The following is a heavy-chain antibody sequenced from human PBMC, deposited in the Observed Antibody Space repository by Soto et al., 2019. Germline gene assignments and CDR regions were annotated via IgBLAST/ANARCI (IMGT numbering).Heavy chain of an antibody. CDR3: ARGESISVAWFDY. J-gene: IGHJ4*02. CDR2: TYYRSKWYN. V-gene: IGHV6-1*01. D-gene: IGHD6-19*01. Sequence: SETLSLTCAISGDSVSSNSAAWKWIRQSPSRGLEWLGRTYYRSKWYNDYAVSVKSRITIDPDTSKNQFSLQLNSVTPEDTAVYYGARGESISVAWFDYWGQGTLVTVSS. CDR1: GDSVSSNSAA.